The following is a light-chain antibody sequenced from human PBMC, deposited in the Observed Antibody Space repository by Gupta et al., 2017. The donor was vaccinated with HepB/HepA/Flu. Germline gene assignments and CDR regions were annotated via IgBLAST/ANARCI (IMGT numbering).Light chain of an antibody. V-gene: IGLV1-47*01. CDR2: SNN. Sequence: QSVLTQPPSASGTPGQRVTISCSGSSSNIGGDYVCWYQQLPATAPKLLIYSNNQRPSGVPDRFAGSKSGTSTYLAISGLRSEDEADYYCAAWDDSLSGWVFGGGTKLTVL. J-gene: IGLJ3*02. CDR1: SSNIGGDY. CDR3: AAWDDSLSGWV.